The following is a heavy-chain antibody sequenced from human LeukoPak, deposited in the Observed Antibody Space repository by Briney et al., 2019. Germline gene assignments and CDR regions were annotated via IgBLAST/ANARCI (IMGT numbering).Heavy chain of an antibody. CDR3: ARNTNYYGSGSYLV. CDR1: GFTFSDYY. V-gene: IGHV3-11*04. D-gene: IGHD3-10*01. J-gene: IGHJ6*04. Sequence: GGSLRLSYAASGFTFSDYYMSWVRQAPGKGLEWVSYISSSGSTIYYADSVKGRFTISRDNAKNSLYLQMNSLRAEDTAVYYCARNTNYYGSGSYLVWGKGTTVTVSS. CDR2: ISSSGSTI.